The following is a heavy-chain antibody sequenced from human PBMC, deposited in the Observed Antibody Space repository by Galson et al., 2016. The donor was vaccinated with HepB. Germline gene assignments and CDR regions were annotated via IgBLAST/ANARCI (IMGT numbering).Heavy chain of an antibody. CDR1: GFIFTTYA. J-gene: IGHJ4*02. D-gene: IGHD4-11*01. V-gene: IGHV3-48*02. Sequence: SLRLSCAPSGFIFTTYAMNWVRQAPGKGLEWISYIDNSGGAIYYTDSVRGRFTISRDNAKNSLYLQMNSLRDEDTAVYYCATGLTTFEHWGQGTLVTGSS. CDR3: ATGLTTFEH. CDR2: IDNSGGAI.